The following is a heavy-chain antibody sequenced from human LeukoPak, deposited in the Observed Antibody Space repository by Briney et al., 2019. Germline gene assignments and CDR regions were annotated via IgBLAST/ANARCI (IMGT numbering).Heavy chain of an antibody. V-gene: IGHV4-34*01. CDR1: GGSFSGYY. CDR3: ARGKMRRWLQSSVPLDV. J-gene: IGHJ6*04. CDR2: INHSGST. D-gene: IGHD5-24*01. Sequence: TTSETLSLTCAVYGGSFSGYYWSWIRQPPGKGLEWIGEINHSGSTNYNPSLKSRVTISVDTSKNQFSLKLSSVTAADTAVYYCARGKMRRWLQSSVPLDVWGKGTTVTVSS.